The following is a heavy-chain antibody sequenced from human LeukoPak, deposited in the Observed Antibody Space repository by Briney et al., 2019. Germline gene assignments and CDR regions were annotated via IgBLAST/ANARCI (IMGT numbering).Heavy chain of an antibody. CDR3: ARKMYGSAWYDL. CDR1: GGSFSGYY. Sequence: SETLSLTCAVYGGSFSGYYWSWIRQPPGKGLEWIGEINHRGSTNYNPSLKSRVTISVDTSKNQFSLKLSSVTAADTAIYYCARKMYGSAWYDLWGQGTLVTVSS. D-gene: IGHD6-19*01. V-gene: IGHV4-34*01. J-gene: IGHJ5*01. CDR2: INHRGST.